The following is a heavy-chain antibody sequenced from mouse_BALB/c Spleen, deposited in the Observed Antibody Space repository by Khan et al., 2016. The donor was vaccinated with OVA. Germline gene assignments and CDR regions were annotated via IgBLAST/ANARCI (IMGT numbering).Heavy chain of an antibody. J-gene: IGHJ3*01. CDR1: GYSITSGYY. Sequence: EVQLQESGPGLVKPSQSLSLTCSVTGYSITSGYYWNWIRQFPGNRLEWMGYISSDGSNNYNPSLQNRISITRDTSKKQFFLKLNSVTTEDTATYYCASKSYGKGAYWGQGTLVTVSA. CDR3: ASKSYGKGAY. CDR2: ISSDGSN. D-gene: IGHD2-1*01. V-gene: IGHV3-6*02.